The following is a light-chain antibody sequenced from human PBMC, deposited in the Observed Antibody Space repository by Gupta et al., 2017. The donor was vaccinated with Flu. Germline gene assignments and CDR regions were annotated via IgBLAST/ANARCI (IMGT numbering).Light chain of an antibody. Sequence: QTVVTQEPSFSVSPGGTVTLTCGLRSGSVSTSYYPSWYQQTPGQAPRTLIYSTNTRSSGVPDRFSGSILGNKAALTITGAQADEESDYYCVLYMGSGVWVFGGGTKLTVL. CDR1: SGSVSTSYY. J-gene: IGLJ3*02. CDR3: VLYMGSGVWV. V-gene: IGLV8-61*01. CDR2: STN.